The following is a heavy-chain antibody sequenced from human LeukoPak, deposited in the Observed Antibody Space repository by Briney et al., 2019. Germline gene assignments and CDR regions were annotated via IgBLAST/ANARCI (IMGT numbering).Heavy chain of an antibody. CDR3: AKDPRRFDAFDS. Sequence: GSPRLSCAASGFTFSNYAMSWVCQAPGKGLEWVSAISGSDGRTYYADSVKGRFTISRDNSKNTLYLQMSSLRAEDTAVYYCAKDPRRFDAFDSWGHGIIVTVSS. V-gene: IGHV3-23*01. D-gene: IGHD3-10*01. J-gene: IGHJ3*02. CDR2: ISGSDGRT. CDR1: GFTFSNYA.